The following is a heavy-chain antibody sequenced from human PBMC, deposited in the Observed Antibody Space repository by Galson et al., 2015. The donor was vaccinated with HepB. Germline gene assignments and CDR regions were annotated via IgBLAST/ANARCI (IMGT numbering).Heavy chain of an antibody. J-gene: IGHJ3*02. CDR3: AVVCCTAMVLNPNDAFDI. CDR1: TFIFSSYS. Sequence: SLRLSCAASTFIFSSYSMHWVRQAPGKGLEWVAFISSNRTNIYYADSVKGRFTISRDNSKNTLYLQMNSLRAEDTAVYYCAVVCCTAMVLNPNDAFDIWGQGTLVTVSS. D-gene: IGHD5-18*01. CDR2: ISSNRTNI. V-gene: IGHV3-30-3*01.